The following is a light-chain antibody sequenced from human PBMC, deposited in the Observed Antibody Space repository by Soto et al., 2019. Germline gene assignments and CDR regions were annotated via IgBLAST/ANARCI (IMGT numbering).Light chain of an antibody. CDR1: QSVSSN. J-gene: IGKJ5*01. CDR3: QQYNKWPRT. Sequence: EIVMTQSPATLSVSPGERATLSCRASQSVSSNLAWYQQKPGQAPRLLIYGASTRATGIPARFSGSGSGTEFTLTMSSLQSEDFAVYYCQQYNKWPRTFGQGTRLEIK. CDR2: GAS. V-gene: IGKV3-15*01.